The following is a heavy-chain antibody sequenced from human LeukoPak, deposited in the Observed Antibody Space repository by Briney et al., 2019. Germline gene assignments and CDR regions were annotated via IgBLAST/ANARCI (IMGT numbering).Heavy chain of an antibody. CDR2: IYHSGST. Sequence: SETLSLTCTVSGYSISSGYYWGWIRQPPGKGLEWIGSIYHSGSTYYNPSLKSRVTISVDTSKNQFSLKLSSVTAADTAVYYCARTVSMVRGTNYYYYYMDVWGKGTTVTVSS. CDR3: ARTVSMVRGTNYYYYYMDV. J-gene: IGHJ6*03. V-gene: IGHV4-38-2*02. CDR1: GYSISSGYY. D-gene: IGHD3-10*01.